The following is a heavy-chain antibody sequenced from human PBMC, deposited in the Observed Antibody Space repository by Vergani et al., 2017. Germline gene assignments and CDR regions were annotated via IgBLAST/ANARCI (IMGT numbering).Heavy chain of an antibody. CDR3: ARDVRIAAAGTFDY. J-gene: IGHJ4*02. D-gene: IGHD6-13*01. CDR2: IYYSGST. CDR1: GGSISSYY. V-gene: IGHV4-59*12. Sequence: QVQLQESGPGLVKPSETLSLTCTVSGGSISSYYWSWIRQPPGKGLEWIGYIYYSGSTYYNPSLKSRVTISVDTSKNQFSLKLSSVTAADTAVYYCARDVRIAAAGTFDYWGQGTLVTVSS.